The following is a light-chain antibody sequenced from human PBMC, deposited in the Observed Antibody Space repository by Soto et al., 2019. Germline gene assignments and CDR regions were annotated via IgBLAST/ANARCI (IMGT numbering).Light chain of an antibody. CDR1: QSVRSN. Sequence: EIVMTQSPATLSVSPLERATLSVMASQSVRSNLAWYQQKPGQAPRLLIYGASTRATGIPARFSGSGSGTDFTLTISRLEPEDFAVYYCQQYGSSPTTFGQGTKVDIK. J-gene: IGKJ1*01. CDR2: GAS. V-gene: IGKV3-15*01. CDR3: QQYGSSPTT.